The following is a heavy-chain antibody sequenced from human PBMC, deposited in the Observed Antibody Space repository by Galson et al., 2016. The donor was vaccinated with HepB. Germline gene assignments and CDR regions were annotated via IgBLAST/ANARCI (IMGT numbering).Heavy chain of an antibody. CDR2: IIPIFGAA. CDR3: ARDNLSYYYESSGYFDY. V-gene: IGHV1-69*06. CDR1: GGTFSNYA. D-gene: IGHD3-22*01. Sequence: SVKVSCKASGGTFSNYAFSWVRQAPGQGLELMGGIIPIFGAANYAQKFQGRVTITAAKSTSTAYMELSSLRSEDTAVYYCARDNLSYYYESSGYFDYWGQGTLVTVSS. J-gene: IGHJ4*02.